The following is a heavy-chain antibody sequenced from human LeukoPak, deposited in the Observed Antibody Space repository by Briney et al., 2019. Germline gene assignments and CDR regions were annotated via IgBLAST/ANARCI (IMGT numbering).Heavy chain of an antibody. CDR3: ARDPRRVGELFPNNWFDP. CDR2: ISAYNGNT. D-gene: IGHD3-10*01. CDR1: GYTFTSYG. J-gene: IGHJ5*02. V-gene: IGHV1-18*01. Sequence: ASVKVSCKASGYTFTSYGISWVRQAPGQGLEWMGWISAYNGNTNYAQKLQGRVTMTTDTSTSTAYMELRSLRSDDTAVYYCARDPRRVGELFPNNWFDPWGQGTLVTVSS.